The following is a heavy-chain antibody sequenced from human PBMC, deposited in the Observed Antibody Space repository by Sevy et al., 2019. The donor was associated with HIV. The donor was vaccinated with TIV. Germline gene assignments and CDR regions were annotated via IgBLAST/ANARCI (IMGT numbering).Heavy chain of an antibody. D-gene: IGHD3-16*01. CDR1: GYTFTSYG. J-gene: IGHJ4*02. CDR2: ISAYKGNT. V-gene: IGHV1-18*01. Sequence: ASVKVSCKASGYTFTSYGISWVRQAPGQGLEWMGWISAYKGNTNYAQKFQGRVTMTTDTSTFTAYMEMRSLRYDDTAVYYCARDRDYDYIWGTFPYRDYWGQGTLVTVSS. CDR3: ARDRDYDYIWGTFPYRDY.